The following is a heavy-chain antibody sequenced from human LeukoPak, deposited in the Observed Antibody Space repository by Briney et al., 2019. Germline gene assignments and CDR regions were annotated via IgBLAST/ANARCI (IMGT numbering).Heavy chain of an antibody. D-gene: IGHD2-21*01. CDR3: AKDGDDCIDY. CDR1: GYTFTSFD. V-gene: IGHV1-69*13. J-gene: IGHJ4*02. CDR2: IIPIFGTR. Sequence: SVKVSCKASGYTFTSFDIFWVRQATGQGLKWMGGIIPIFGTRKYAQKFQGRVMITADESTSTAYMELGSLRSEDTAVYYCAKDGDDCIDYWGPGTLVTVSS.